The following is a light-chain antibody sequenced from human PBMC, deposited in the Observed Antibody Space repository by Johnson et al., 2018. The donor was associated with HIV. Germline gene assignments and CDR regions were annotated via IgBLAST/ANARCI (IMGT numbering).Light chain of an antibody. CDR1: SSNIGKNY. J-gene: IGLJ1*01. CDR3: GTWDNSLSAHV. V-gene: IGLV1-51*01. CDR2: DNN. Sequence: QSVLTQPPSVSAAPGQKVTISCSGSSSNIGKNYVSWYQLLPGTAPKLLIYDNNKRPSGIPDRFSGSKSGTSATLGITGLPTGDEADYYCGTWDNSLSAHVFGTGTKVTVL.